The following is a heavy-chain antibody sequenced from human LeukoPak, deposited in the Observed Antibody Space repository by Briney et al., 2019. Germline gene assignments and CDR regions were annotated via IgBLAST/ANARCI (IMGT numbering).Heavy chain of an antibody. CDR3: AKDFPRVGAGPDAFDI. D-gene: IGHD1-26*01. CDR1: GFTFSSYG. Sequence: GGSLRLSCAASGFTFSSYGMHWVRQAPGKGLEWVAFIRYDGSNKYYADSVKGRFTISRDNSKNTLYLQMNSLRAEDTAVYYCAKDFPRVGAGPDAFDIWGQGTMVTVSS. J-gene: IGHJ3*02. V-gene: IGHV3-30*02. CDR2: IRYDGSNK.